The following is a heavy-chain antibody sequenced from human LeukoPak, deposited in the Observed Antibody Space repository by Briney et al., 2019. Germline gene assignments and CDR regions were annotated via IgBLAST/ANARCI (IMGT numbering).Heavy chain of an antibody. Sequence: SETLSLMCSVYGGSFSDYFWGWIRQPPGKGLEGIGEIDDGGNTNYNPSLMSRVIVAMEKSKKQFSLVMRSVTAADTAVYYCARFSKITWGDWGDAFDVWGQGATVIVSS. CDR2: IDDGGNT. D-gene: IGHD2-21*02. CDR1: GGSFSDYF. CDR3: ARFSKITWGDWGDAFDV. V-gene: IGHV4-34*01. J-gene: IGHJ3*01.